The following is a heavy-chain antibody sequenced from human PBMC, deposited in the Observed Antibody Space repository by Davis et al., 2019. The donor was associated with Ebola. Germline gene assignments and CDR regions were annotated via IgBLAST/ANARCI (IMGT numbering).Heavy chain of an antibody. Sequence: GGSLRLFCAASGFTFSRYWMSWVRQAPGKGLEWVANIKQDGSEKYYVDSVKGRFTISRDNAKNSLYLQMNSLRAENTAVYYCARDEVVVAATGWFDPWGQGTLVTVSS. V-gene: IGHV3-7*03. CDR3: ARDEVVVAATGWFDP. D-gene: IGHD2-15*01. CDR1: GFTFSRYW. J-gene: IGHJ5*02. CDR2: IKQDGSEK.